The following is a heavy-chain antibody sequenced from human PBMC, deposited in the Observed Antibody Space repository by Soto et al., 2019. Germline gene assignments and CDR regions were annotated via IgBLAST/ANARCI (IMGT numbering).Heavy chain of an antibody. CDR2: MNPNSGNT. CDR3: ARARKTYDFWSGVGYYYYYMDV. V-gene: IGHV1-8*01. CDR1: GYTFTSYD. Sequence: ASVKVSCKASGYTFTSYDIDWVRQATGQGLEWMGWMNPNSGNTGYAQKFQGRVTMTRNTSISTAYMELSSLRSEDTAVYYCARARKTYDFWSGVGYYYYYMDVWGKGTTVTVSS. J-gene: IGHJ6*03. D-gene: IGHD3-3*01.